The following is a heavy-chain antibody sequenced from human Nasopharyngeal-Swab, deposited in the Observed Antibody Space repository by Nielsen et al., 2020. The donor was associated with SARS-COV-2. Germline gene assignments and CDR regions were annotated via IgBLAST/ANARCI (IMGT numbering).Heavy chain of an antibody. CDR1: GFTFGDYV. V-gene: IGHV3-49*03. CDR2: IRSKAYGGTT. J-gene: IGHJ6*02. D-gene: IGHD3-3*01. CDR3: TRGSRYYPDYYFGMDV. Sequence: GGSLRLSCTASGFTFGDYVMTWFRQAPGKGLEWVGFIRSKAYGGTTEYAASVKGRFSISRDDSKRIAYLQMNSLKTEDTAVYYCTRGSRYYPDYYFGMDVWGQGTTVTVS.